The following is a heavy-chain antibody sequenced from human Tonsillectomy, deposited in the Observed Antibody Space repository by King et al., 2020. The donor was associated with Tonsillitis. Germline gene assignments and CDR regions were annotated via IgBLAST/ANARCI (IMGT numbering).Heavy chain of an antibody. J-gene: IGHJ4*02. CDR2: INPSDDNT. V-gene: IGHV1-46*01. D-gene: IGHD5-18*01. CDR1: GYTLTTYY. CDR3: ARETPDTLYFDY. Sequence: QLVQSGAEVKKPGASVKVSCKASGYTLTTYYMHWVRQAPGQGLEWRGMINPSDDNTHYAQNFQGRATMTRDTSPSTVYMEMSSLSFEDTAVYYCARETPDTLYFDYWGQGTLVTVSS.